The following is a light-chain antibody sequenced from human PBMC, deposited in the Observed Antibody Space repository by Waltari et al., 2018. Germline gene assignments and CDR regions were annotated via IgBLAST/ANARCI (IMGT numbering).Light chain of an antibody. V-gene: IGKV3-15*01. J-gene: IGKJ5*01. CDR1: QSVSSN. CDR2: GAS. CDR3: QQYNNWPESVT. Sequence: EIVMTQSPATLSVSPGERATLSCRASQSVSSNLAWYQQKPGQAPGLLIYGASTRATGIPARFSGSGSGTEFTLTISSLQSEDFAVYYCQQYNNWPESVTFGQGTRLEIK.